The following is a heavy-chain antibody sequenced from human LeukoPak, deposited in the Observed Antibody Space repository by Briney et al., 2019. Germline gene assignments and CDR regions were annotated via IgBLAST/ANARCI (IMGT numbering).Heavy chain of an antibody. Sequence: ASVKVSCKASGYTFTGYYMHWVRQAPGQGLEWMGWINPNSGGTNYAQKFQGRVTMTRDTSISTAYMELSRLRPDDTAVYYCARSAYYDFWSGPHQNWFDPWGQGTLVTVSS. CDR1: GYTFTGYY. CDR3: ARSAYYDFWSGPHQNWFDP. D-gene: IGHD3-3*01. V-gene: IGHV1-2*02. CDR2: INPNSGGT. J-gene: IGHJ5*02.